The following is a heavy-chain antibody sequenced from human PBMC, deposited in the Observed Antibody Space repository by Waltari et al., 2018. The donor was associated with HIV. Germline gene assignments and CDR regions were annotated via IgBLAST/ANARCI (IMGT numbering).Heavy chain of an antibody. Sequence: QVQLVQLGGQVSKPGASVKVYCTTSGYTFTNFGLSWVRQAPGQGLEWMGWIYSGNANYAQKLQGRVTMTTDTSTSTAYMELRNLRSDDTAMYYCARVAAARQVDFWGQGTLVAVSS. D-gene: IGHD6-13*01. CDR2: IYSGNA. CDR1: GYTFTNFG. CDR3: ARVAAARQVDF. V-gene: IGHV1-18*01. J-gene: IGHJ4*02.